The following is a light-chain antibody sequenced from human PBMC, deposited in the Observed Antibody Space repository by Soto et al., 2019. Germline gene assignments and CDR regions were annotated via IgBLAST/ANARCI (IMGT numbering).Light chain of an antibody. CDR2: DAS. Sequence: DIVMTQSPATLSVAPGERVTFSCRASQSIDNWLAWYQQKPGKAPHLLIYDASRLETGVPSRFSGSGSGTEFNLTISSLQADDFATYFCQHYNGYPYTFGPGTKLEIK. V-gene: IGKV1-5*01. J-gene: IGKJ2*01. CDR3: QHYNGYPYT. CDR1: QSIDNW.